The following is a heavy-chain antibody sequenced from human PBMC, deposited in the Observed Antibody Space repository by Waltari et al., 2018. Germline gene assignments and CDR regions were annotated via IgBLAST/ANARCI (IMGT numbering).Heavy chain of an antibody. V-gene: IGHV4-34*01. CDR1: GGSVSGYY. CDR3: ARLDSGFDP. J-gene: IGHJ5*02. Sequence: QVQLQQWGAGRLKPSETLSLTCAVYGGSVSGYYWSWIRQPPGKGLEWIGEINYSGITNYNPSLKSRVTISVDTSKNQFSLKLSSVTAADTAVFYCARLDSGFDPWGQGTLVTVSS. D-gene: IGHD2-2*03. CDR2: INYSGIT.